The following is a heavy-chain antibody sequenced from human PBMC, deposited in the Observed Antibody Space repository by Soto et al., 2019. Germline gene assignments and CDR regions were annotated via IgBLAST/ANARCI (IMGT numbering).Heavy chain of an antibody. D-gene: IGHD3-10*01. CDR2: IYYSGST. CDR1: GGSISSYY. V-gene: IGHV4-59*08. CDR3: AIQYFAQDGAFDI. J-gene: IGHJ3*02. Sequence: QVQLQESGPGLVKPSETLSLTCTVSGGSISSYYWSWIRQPPGKGLEWIGYIYYSGSTNYNPSLKSRVTISVDTSKNQFSLKLSAVTAADTAVYCCAIQYFAQDGAFDIWGQGTMVTVSS.